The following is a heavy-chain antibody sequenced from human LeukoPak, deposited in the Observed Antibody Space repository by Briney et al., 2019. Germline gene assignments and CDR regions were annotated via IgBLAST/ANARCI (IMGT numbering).Heavy chain of an antibody. CDR3: ARGRQAAGFDY. V-gene: IGHV4-59*01. D-gene: IGHD6-13*01. Sequence: SETLSLTCTVSGGPISSYYWSWIRQPPGKGLEWIGYIYYSGSTNYNPSLKSRVTISVDTSKNQFSLKLSSVTAADTAVYYCARGRQAAGFDYWGQGTLVTVSS. CDR1: GGPISSYY. CDR2: IYYSGST. J-gene: IGHJ4*02.